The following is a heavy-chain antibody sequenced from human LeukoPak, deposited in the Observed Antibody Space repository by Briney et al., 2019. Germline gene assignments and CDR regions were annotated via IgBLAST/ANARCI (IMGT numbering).Heavy chain of an antibody. D-gene: IGHD5-18*01. CDR3: ARLGYSYGHTYFDY. V-gene: IGHV3-48*01. J-gene: IGHJ4*02. Sequence: GGSLRLSCAASGLSFSSYSMNWVRQAPGKGLEWVSYISSSSSTIYYVDSVKGRFTISRDNAKNSLYLQMNSLRAEDTAVYYCARLGYSYGHTYFDYWGQGTLVTVSS. CDR2: ISSSSSTI. CDR1: GLSFSSYS.